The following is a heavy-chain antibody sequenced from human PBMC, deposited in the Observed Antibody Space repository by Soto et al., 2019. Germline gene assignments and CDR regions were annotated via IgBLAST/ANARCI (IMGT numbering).Heavy chain of an antibody. CDR3: ARDLGGPDY. J-gene: IGHJ4*02. CDR1: GFTFSSYV. D-gene: IGHD3-16*01. CDR2: ISGNGADT. Sequence: EVQLLESGGGLVQPGGSVRLSCAASGFTFSSYVMSWVRQAPGKGLEWVSAISGNGADTSYADSVRGRFTISRDIARNTLSLQMNSLRADDTAVYYCARDLGGPDYWGRGTSVTVSS. V-gene: IGHV3-23*01.